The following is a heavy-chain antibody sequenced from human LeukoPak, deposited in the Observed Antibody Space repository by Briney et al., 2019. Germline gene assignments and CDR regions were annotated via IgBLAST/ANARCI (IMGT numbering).Heavy chain of an antibody. CDR3: TGGKPETVFDS. CDR2: INHSGST. J-gene: IGHJ4*01. V-gene: IGHV4-34*01. CDR1: GGSFSGYC. Sequence: KPSETLSLTCSVYGGSFSGYCWSWIRQPPGKGLEWIGEINHSGSTNYNPSLKTRVTISLDRSKDQFSLKLTSVTAADTAVYYCTGGKPETVFDSWGRGTLVTVSS.